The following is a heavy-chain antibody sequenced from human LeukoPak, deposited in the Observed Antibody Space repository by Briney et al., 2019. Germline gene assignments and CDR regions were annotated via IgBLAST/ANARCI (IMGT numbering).Heavy chain of an antibody. V-gene: IGHV4-4*02. J-gene: IGHJ4*02. D-gene: IGHD6-13*01. CDR2: IYHSGST. CDR3: ARSTEVAAAGSAY. CDR1: GGSISSSNW. Sequence: SETLSLTCAVSGGSISSSNWWSWVRQPPGKGLEWIGEIYHSGSTNYNPSLKSRVTISVDKSKNQFSLKLSSVTAADTAVYHCARSTEVAAAGSAYWGQGTLVTVSS.